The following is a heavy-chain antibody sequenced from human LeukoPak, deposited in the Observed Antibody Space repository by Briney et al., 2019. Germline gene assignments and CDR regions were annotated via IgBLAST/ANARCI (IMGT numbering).Heavy chain of an antibody. V-gene: IGHV3-23*01. Sequence: GGSLRLSCEASGFTFSSYAMSWVRQAPGKGLEWVSGISTNGGSTSYADSVKGRFTISRDNSKNTLYLQMNSLRAEDTAVYYCAKEGGSGWKYSWFDPWGQGTLVTVSS. CDR3: AKEGGSGWKYSWFDP. J-gene: IGHJ5*02. D-gene: IGHD6-19*01. CDR2: ISTNGGST. CDR1: GFTFSSYA.